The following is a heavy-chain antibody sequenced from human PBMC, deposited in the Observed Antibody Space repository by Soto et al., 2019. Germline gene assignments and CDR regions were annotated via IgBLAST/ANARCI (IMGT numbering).Heavy chain of an antibody. CDR3: AREESKAVAGYYYYYYGMDV. D-gene: IGHD6-19*01. CDR2: INPNSGGT. Sequence: ASVKVSCKASGYTFTGYYMHWVRQAPGQGLEWFGWINPNSGGTNYAQKFQGWVTMTRDTSISTAYMELSRLRSDDTAVYYCAREESKAVAGYYYYYYGMDVWGQGTTVTVSS. CDR1: GYTFTGYY. V-gene: IGHV1-2*04. J-gene: IGHJ6*02.